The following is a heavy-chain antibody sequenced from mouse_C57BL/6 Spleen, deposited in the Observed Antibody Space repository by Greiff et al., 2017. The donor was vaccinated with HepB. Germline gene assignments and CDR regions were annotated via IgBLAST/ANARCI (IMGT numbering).Heavy chain of an antibody. CDR3: ARENDYYGSRKHYYAMDY. J-gene: IGHJ4*01. D-gene: IGHD1-1*01. V-gene: IGHV5-17*01. Sequence: EVHLVESGGGLVKPGGSLKLSCAASGFTFSDYGMHWVRQAPEKGLEWVAYISSGSSTIYYADTVKGRFTISRDNAKNTLFLQMTSLRSEDTAMYYCARENDYYGSRKHYYAMDYWGQGTSVTVSS. CDR1: GFTFSDYG. CDR2: ISSGSSTI.